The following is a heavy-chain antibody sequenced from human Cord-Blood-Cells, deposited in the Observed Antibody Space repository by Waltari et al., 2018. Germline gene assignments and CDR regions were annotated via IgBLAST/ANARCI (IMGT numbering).Heavy chain of an antibody. CDR1: GGSTSSGGSY. Sequence: QVQLQESGPGLVKPSQTLSLTCTVSGGSTSSGGSYWSWFRQHPGKGLEWIGYIYYSGSTYYNPSLKSRVTISVDTSKNQFSLKLSSVTAADTAVYYCARGPTYYDFWSGYYDYWGQGTLVTVSS. CDR3: ARGPTYYDFWSGYYDY. CDR2: IYYSGST. J-gene: IGHJ4*02. V-gene: IGHV4-31*03. D-gene: IGHD3-3*01.